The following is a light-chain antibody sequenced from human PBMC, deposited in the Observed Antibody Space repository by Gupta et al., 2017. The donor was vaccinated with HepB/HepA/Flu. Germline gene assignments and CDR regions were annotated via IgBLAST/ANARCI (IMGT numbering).Light chain of an antibody. CDR3: NSRDSRGNNHYV. J-gene: IGLJ1*01. V-gene: IGLV3-19*01. Sequence: SSELTQDPAVSVALGQTVRITCQGDSLRSYYASWYQQKPGQAPVLVIYGKNNRPSGSPDRFSGSSSGNTASLTITGAQAEEEADYYCNSRDSRGNNHYVFGTGTKVTVL. CDR2: GKN. CDR1: SLRSYY.